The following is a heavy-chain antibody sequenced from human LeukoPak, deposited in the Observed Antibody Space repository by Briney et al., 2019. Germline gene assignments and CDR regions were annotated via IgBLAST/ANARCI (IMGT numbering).Heavy chain of an antibody. Sequence: SETLSLTCTVSGGSISSGGYYWSWIRQPPGKGLEWIGYIYHNGSTYYNPSLKSRVTISVDRSKNQFSLKLSSVTAADTAVYYCASLPRYCSSTSCYNPYYFDYWGQGTLVTVSS. V-gene: IGHV4-30-2*01. CDR3: ASLPRYCSSTSCYNPYYFDY. D-gene: IGHD2-2*02. J-gene: IGHJ4*02. CDR2: IYHNGST. CDR1: GGSISSGGYY.